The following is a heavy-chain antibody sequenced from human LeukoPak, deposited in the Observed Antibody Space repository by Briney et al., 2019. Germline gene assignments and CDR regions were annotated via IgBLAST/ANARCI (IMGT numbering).Heavy chain of an antibody. J-gene: IGHJ3*02. V-gene: IGHV1-69*05. CDR2: IIPIFGTA. CDR1: GGTFSSYA. Sequence: ASVKVSXRASGGTFSSYAISWVRQAPGQGLEWMGRIIPIFGTANYAQKFQGRVTITTDESTSTAYMELSSLRSEDTAVYYCARETAAAGNDAFDIWGQGTMVTVSS. CDR3: ARETAAAGNDAFDI. D-gene: IGHD6-13*01.